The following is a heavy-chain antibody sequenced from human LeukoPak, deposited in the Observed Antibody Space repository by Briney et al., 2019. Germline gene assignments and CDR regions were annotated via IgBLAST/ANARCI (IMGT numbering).Heavy chain of an antibody. D-gene: IGHD3-3*01. CDR2: IRGRSDTT. CDR3: ARTYDFGIGPPGDAFDN. V-gene: IGHV3-48*01. Sequence: GGSLRLSCAASGFTFTMFSMNWLRQAPGKGLEWIAFIRGRSDTTYYADSVQGRFTISRDNAEDSVYLQMNSLRVEDTAVYYCARTYDFGIGPPGDAFDNWGQGILVTVFS. CDR1: GFTFTMFS. J-gene: IGHJ3*02.